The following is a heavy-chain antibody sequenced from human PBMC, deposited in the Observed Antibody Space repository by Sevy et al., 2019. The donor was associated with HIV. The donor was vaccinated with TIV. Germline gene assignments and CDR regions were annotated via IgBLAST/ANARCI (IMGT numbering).Heavy chain of an antibody. Sequence: GGSLRLSCAASGFIFNNYAMNWVRQAPGKGLEWVSGISGRDGTTFYADSVKGRFTLSRDNSKNTLYLQMNSLRAEDTAVYYCARDYFPTYYAIGGLGHYWGQGTLVTVSS. V-gene: IGHV3-23*01. J-gene: IGHJ4*02. CDR2: ISGRDGTT. CDR1: GFIFNNYA. D-gene: IGHD3-22*01. CDR3: ARDYFPTYYAIGGLGHY.